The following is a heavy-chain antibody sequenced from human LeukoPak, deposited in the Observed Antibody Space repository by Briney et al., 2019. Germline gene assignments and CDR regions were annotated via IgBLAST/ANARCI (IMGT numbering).Heavy chain of an antibody. D-gene: IGHD2-2*01. CDR3: ARAGYCSSTSCYYGARIHY. Sequence: SETLSLTCTVSGGSISSGGYYWSWIRQPPGKGLEWIGYIYHSGSTYYNPSLKSRVTISVDRSKNQFSLKLSSVTAADTAVYYCARAGYCSSTSCYYGARIHYWGQGTLVTVSS. CDR1: GGSISSGGYY. CDR2: IYHSGST. V-gene: IGHV4-30-2*01. J-gene: IGHJ4*02.